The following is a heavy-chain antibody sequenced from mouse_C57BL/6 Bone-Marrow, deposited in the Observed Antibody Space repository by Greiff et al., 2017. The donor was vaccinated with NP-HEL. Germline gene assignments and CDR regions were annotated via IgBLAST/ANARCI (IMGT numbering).Heavy chain of an antibody. CDR1: GFTFSDYY. V-gene: IGHV5-16*01. J-gene: IGHJ2*01. CDR3: ARGATAYYFDY. CDR2: INYDGSST. D-gene: IGHD1-2*01. Sequence: EVQLVESEGGLVQPGSSMKLSCTASGFTFSDYYMAWVRQVPEKGLEWVANINYDGSSTYYLDSLKSRFIISRDNAKNILYLQLSSLKSEDTATSYCARGATAYYFDYWGQGTTLTVSS.